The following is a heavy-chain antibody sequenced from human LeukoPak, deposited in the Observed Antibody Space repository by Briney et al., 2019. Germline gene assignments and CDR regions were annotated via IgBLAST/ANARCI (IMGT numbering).Heavy chain of an antibody. CDR3: ARSFGGGVGYYYYVDV. CDR2: IIPIFGTA. CDR1: GGTFSSYA. Sequence: SVKVSCKASGGTFSSYAISWVRQAPGQGLEWMGGIIPIFGTANYAQKFQGRVTITADESTSTAYMELSSLRSEDTAVYYCARSFGGGVGYYYYVDVWGKGTTVTVSS. J-gene: IGHJ6*03. D-gene: IGHD2-21*01. V-gene: IGHV1-69*13.